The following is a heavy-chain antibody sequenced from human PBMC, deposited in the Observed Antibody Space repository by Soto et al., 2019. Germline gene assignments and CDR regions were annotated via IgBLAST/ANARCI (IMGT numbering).Heavy chain of an antibody. V-gene: IGHV4-31*03. D-gene: IGHD4-17*01. CDR1: GGSISSGGYY. J-gene: IGHJ6*02. Sequence: QVQLQESGPGLVKPSQTLSLTCTVSGGSISSGGYYWSWIRQHPGKGLEWIGYIYYSGSTYYNPSITSRVTISVDTSKNQYSLKLSSVTAADKAVYYCAKMTTVRNYGMDVWGQGTTVTVSS. CDR3: AKMTTVRNYGMDV. CDR2: IYYSGST.